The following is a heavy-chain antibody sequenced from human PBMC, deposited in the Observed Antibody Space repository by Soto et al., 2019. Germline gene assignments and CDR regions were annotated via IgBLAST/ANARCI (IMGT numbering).Heavy chain of an antibody. Sequence: QVQLVQSGAEVKKPGSSVKVSCKASGGTFSSYTISWVRQAPGQGLEWMGRIIPILGIANYAQKFQGRVTITADKSTSTAYMELSSLRSQDTAVYYCASIAAAADTDIYAEYFQHWGQGTLVTVSS. CDR3: ASIAAAADTDIYAEYFQH. CDR2: IIPILGIA. D-gene: IGHD6-13*01. J-gene: IGHJ1*01. V-gene: IGHV1-69*02. CDR1: GGTFSSYT.